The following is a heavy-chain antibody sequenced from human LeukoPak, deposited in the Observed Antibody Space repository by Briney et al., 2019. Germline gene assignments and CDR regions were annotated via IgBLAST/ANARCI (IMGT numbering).Heavy chain of an antibody. Sequence: SETLSLTCTVSGGSISSYYWSWIRQPPGKGLEWIGYIYYSGSTNYSPSLKSRVTISVHTSKNQFSLKLSSVTAADTAVYYCARDGYNYYYYYGMDVWGQGTTVTVSS. V-gene: IGHV4-59*12. J-gene: IGHJ6*02. CDR3: ARDGYNYYYYYGMDV. CDR1: GGSISSYY. CDR2: IYYSGST. D-gene: IGHD5-24*01.